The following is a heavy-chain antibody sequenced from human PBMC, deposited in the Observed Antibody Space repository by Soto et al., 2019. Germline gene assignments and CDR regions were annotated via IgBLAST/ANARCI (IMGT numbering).Heavy chain of an antibody. Sequence: SETLSLTWTVSGASTIRYYWSWIRHSPGKGLEWIGYLYNTGSTIYNPSLKSRVTISVDTSKNQFSLKMNSVTAADTAVYYCARYLCCYYGVHRYPLDVRAQRSTVPVS. CDR1: GASTIRYY. CDR2: LYNTGST. D-gene: IGHD2-21*02. J-gene: IGHJ6*02. CDR3: ARYLCCYYGVHRYPLDV. V-gene: IGHV4-59*01.